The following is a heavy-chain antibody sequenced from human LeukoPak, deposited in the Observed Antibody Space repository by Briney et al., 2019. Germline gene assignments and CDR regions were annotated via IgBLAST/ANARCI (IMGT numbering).Heavy chain of an antibody. J-gene: IGHJ6*02. V-gene: IGHV4-59*08. CDR3: ARSYSSSDHYYYYGMDV. Sequence: SSETLSLTCTVSGGSISGYYWNWIRQPPGKGLEWIGYINYIRTTDYNPSLKSRVTISLDTSKNRFSLKLSSVIAADTAMYYCARSYSSSDHYYYYGMDVWGQGTTVTVSS. CDR1: GGSISGYY. CDR2: INYIRTT. D-gene: IGHD6-13*01.